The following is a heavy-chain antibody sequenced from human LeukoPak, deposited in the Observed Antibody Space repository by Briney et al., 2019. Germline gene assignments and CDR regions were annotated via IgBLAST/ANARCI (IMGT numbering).Heavy chain of an antibody. CDR3: ASKTGTFDY. D-gene: IGHD1-7*01. J-gene: IGHJ4*02. Sequence: SQTLSLTCAVHGGSFSVYYCSCIRQPPGKGLEWIGEINHSGSTNYIPSLKSRVTISVDTSKNQFSLKLSSVTAADTAVYYCASKTGTFDYWGQGTLVTVSS. CDR2: INHSGST. CDR1: GGSFSVYY. V-gene: IGHV4-34*01.